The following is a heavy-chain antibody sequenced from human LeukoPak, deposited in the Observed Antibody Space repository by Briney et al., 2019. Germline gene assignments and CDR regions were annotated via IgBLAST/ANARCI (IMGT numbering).Heavy chain of an antibody. CDR2: ISYDGSNK. CDR3: ARDCSSTSCYPNYYYGMDV. V-gene: IGHV3-30-3*01. Sequence: GRSLRLSCAASGFTFSSYAMHWVRQAPGKGLEWVAVISYDGSNKYYADSVKGRFTISRDNSKNTLYLQMNSLRAEDTAVYYCARDCSSTSCYPNYYYGMDVWGQGTTVTVSS. J-gene: IGHJ6*01. D-gene: IGHD2-2*01. CDR1: GFTFSSYA.